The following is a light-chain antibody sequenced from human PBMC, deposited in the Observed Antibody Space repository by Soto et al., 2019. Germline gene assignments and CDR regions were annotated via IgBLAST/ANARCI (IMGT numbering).Light chain of an antibody. CDR3: QQFNSKVWT. J-gene: IGKJ1*01. V-gene: IGKV1-5*01. Sequence: DIQMTQSPSTLSASVGDTVTITCRASQSVSRWLNWYQQKSGKAPRLLIYEASNLESGVPSRFSGSGSGTEVILTINSLQPADSATYYCQQFNSKVWTFGQGTKVEI. CDR1: QSVSRW. CDR2: EAS.